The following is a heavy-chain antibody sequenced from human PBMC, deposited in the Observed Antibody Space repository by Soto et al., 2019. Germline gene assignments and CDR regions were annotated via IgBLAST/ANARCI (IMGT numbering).Heavy chain of an antibody. Sequence: PGGSLRLSCAASGFTFSSYGMHWVRQAPGKGLEWVAVIWYDGSNKYYADSVKGRFTISRDNSKNTLYLQMNSLRAEDTAVYYCARPYSSSSHYYGMDVWGQGTTVTVSS. V-gene: IGHV3-33*01. CDR3: ARPYSSSSHYYGMDV. CDR2: IWYDGSNK. D-gene: IGHD6-6*01. J-gene: IGHJ6*02. CDR1: GFTFSSYG.